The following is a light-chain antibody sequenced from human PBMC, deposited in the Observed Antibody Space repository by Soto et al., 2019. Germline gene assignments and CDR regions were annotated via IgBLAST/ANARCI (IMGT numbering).Light chain of an antibody. CDR2: DAS. V-gene: IGKV3-11*01. CDR1: QSGSGY. CDR3: QQLRNWTPWT. Sequence: EIVWTQSPATLSLSPGERATLSCSASQSGSGYLAWYQQKPGQAPRLLIQDASNRATGIPAWFSGSGSGTYFPLTISSQGPKDFAVNYCQQLRNWTPWTFGQETKVEIK. J-gene: IGKJ1*01.